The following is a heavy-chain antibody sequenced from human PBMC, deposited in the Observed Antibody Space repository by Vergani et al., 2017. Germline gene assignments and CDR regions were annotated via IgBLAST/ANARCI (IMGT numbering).Heavy chain of an antibody. J-gene: IGHJ6*03. D-gene: IGHD3-9*01. CDR3: AGDLAYYDILTGYYPYYYCMDV. Sequence: QVQLVQSGAEVKKPGSSVKVSCKASGGTFSSYAISWVRQAPGQGLEWMGGIIPIFGTANYAQKFQGRVTITAAESTSTAYMELSSLRSEDTAVYYCAGDLAYYDILTGYYPYYYCMDVWGKGTTVTVSS. CDR1: GGTFSSYA. CDR2: IIPIFGTA. V-gene: IGHV1-69*01.